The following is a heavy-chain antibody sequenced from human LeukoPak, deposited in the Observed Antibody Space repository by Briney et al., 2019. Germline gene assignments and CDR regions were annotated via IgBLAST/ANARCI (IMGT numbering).Heavy chain of an antibody. J-gene: IGHJ4*02. D-gene: IGHD6-19*01. CDR1: GYIFTKYA. V-gene: IGHV1-3*01. CDR2: INAGNGNT. Sequence: ASVKVSCKASGYIFTKYAIHWVRQAPGQRLEWMGWINAGNGNTRYSQNFQGRVTITRGTSASTVYMELSSLRSDDTAVYYCAREPYSSGMNFDYWGQGTLVTVSS. CDR3: AREPYSSGMNFDY.